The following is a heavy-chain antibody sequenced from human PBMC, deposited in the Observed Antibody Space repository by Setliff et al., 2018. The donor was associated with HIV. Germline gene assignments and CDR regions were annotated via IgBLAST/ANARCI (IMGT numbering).Heavy chain of an antibody. V-gene: IGHV1-3*01. D-gene: IGHD2-21*01. Sequence: GASVKVSCKASGYTFTSYAMHWVRQAPGQRLEWMGWINAGNGDTKYSQTFQGRVTITRDTSASTAYMELSSLRSEDTAVYYCARPYSPYFLLVASDYFDYWGQGTLVTVSS. CDR3: ARPYSPYFLLVASDYFDY. CDR1: GYTFTSYA. J-gene: IGHJ4*02. CDR2: INAGNGDT.